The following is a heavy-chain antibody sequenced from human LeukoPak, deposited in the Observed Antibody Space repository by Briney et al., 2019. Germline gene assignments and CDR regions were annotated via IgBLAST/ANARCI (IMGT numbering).Heavy chain of an antibody. CDR3: ARKDGDYGYYYYYGMDV. Sequence: GGSLRLSCTASRFTFSSYWMSWVRQAPGKGLEWVANIKQDGSEKYDVDSVKGRFTISRDNAKNSLYLQMNSLRAEDTAVYYCARKDGDYGYYYYYGMDVWGKGTTVTVSS. D-gene: IGHD4-17*01. CDR2: IKQDGSEK. CDR1: RFTFSSYW. J-gene: IGHJ6*04. V-gene: IGHV3-7*03.